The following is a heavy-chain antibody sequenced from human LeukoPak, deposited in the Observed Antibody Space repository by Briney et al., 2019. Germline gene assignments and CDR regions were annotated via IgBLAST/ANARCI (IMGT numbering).Heavy chain of an antibody. J-gene: IGHJ6*03. Sequence: SETLSRTCTGSGGSISSLYWGWIRQPPGKGLEWSGYIYYSGSTNYNPSLKSQVTISVDTSKNQFSLTLSSVTAADTAVYYCARGAMVRGVRDYYYYYYMDVWGKGTTVTVSS. CDR1: GGSISSLY. CDR2: IYYSGST. V-gene: IGHV4-59*11. D-gene: IGHD3-10*01. CDR3: ARGAMVRGVRDYYYYYYMDV.